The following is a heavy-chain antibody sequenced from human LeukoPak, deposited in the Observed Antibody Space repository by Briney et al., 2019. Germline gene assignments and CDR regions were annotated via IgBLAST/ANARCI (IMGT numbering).Heavy chain of an antibody. CDR1: GFTVSSNY. Sequence: GGSLRLSCAASGFTVSSNYMSWVRQAPGKGLEWVSVIYSGGSTYYADSVKGRFTISRDNSKNTLYLQMNSLRAEDTAVYYCASLLALGAFDIWGQGTMVTVSS. D-gene: IGHD2-8*02. V-gene: IGHV3-66*02. CDR2: IYSGGST. CDR3: ASLLALGAFDI. J-gene: IGHJ3*02.